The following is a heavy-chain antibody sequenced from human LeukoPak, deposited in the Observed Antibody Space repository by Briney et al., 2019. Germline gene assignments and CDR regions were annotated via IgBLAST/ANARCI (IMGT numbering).Heavy chain of an antibody. CDR2: ISSSGGST. V-gene: IGHV3-23*01. CDR1: GFTFSNYA. J-gene: IGHJ3*02. CDR3: AKRERGLSYQDAFDT. D-gene: IGHD3-16*02. Sequence: GGSLRLSCAASGFTFSNYAMSWVRQAPGEGLEWVSSISSSGGSTYYADSVKGRFTISRDNSENTLFLQMNSLRAEDTAVYYCAKRERGLSYQDAFDTWGRGTLVTVSS.